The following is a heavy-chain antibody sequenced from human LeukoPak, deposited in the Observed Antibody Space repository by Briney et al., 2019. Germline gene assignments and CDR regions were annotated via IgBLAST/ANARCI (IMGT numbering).Heavy chain of an antibody. CDR3: ARLGAESGSYSYYFDY. CDR1: GGPFSGYY. D-gene: IGHD1-26*01. CDR2: INHSGST. V-gene: IGHV4-34*01. J-gene: IGHJ4*02. Sequence: SETLSLTCAVYGGPFSGYYWSWLRQPPGKGLEWIGEINHSGSTNYNPSLKSRVTISVDTSKNQFSLKLSSVTAADTAVYYCARLGAESGSYSYYFDYWGQGTLVTVSS.